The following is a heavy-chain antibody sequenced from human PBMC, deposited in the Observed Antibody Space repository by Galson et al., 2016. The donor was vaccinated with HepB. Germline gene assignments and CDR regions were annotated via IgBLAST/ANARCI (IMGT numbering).Heavy chain of an antibody. CDR1: GRSFTDSY. J-gene: IGHJ6*02. D-gene: IGHD3-22*01. CDR2: ITHGGST. V-gene: IGHV4-34*01. Sequence: SETLSLTCAVYGRSFTDSYWTWIRQSPGKGLEWIGEITHGGSTMYNPSLKGRVTFSVDTSKNQFSLKLTSVTAADTAVYFCARGRGYNSVFTGRDHYYGVDVWGQGTTVTVSS. CDR3: ARGRGYNSVFTGRDHYYGVDV.